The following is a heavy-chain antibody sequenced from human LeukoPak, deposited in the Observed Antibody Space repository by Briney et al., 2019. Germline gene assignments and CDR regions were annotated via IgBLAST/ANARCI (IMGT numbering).Heavy chain of an antibody. CDR3: ARGGHLRFLEWLLSY. D-gene: IGHD3-3*01. CDR2: IYYSGNT. V-gene: IGHV4-39*01. J-gene: IGHJ4*02. CDR1: GGSISSSSYY. Sequence: SETLSLTCTVSGGSISSSSYYWGWIRQPPGKGLEWIGSIYYSGNTYYNPSLKSRVTISVDTSKNQFSLKLSSVTAADTAVYYCARGGHLRFLEWLLSYWGQGTLVTVSS.